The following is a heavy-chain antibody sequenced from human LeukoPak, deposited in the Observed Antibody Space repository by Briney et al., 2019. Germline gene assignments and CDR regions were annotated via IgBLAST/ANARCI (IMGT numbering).Heavy chain of an antibody. Sequence: SETLSLTCTVSGGSISSYYWSWIRQPPGKGLEWIGYIYYSGSTNYNPSLKSRVTISVDTSKNQFSLKLSSVTAADTAVYYCARDCSSTSCYHSGYYYYYMDVWGKGPRSPSP. D-gene: IGHD2-2*01. V-gene: IGHV4-59*01. CDR3: ARDCSSTSCYHSGYYYYYMDV. CDR2: IYYSGST. J-gene: IGHJ6*03. CDR1: GGSISSYY.